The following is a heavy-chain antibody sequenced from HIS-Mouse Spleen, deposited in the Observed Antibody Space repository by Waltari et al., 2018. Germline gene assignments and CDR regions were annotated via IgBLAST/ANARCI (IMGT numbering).Heavy chain of an antibody. D-gene: IGHD3-9*01. J-gene: IGHJ4*02. CDR3: ARETGFIDY. Sequence: EVQLVESGGGLVKPGGSLRLSCAASGFTFSSYSMNWVRQAPGKGRGWVSSISSGSSYIYYAYSVKGRFTISRDNAKNSLYLQMNSLRAEDTAVYYCARETGFIDYWGQGTLVTVSS. CDR1: GFTFSSYS. V-gene: IGHV3-21*01. CDR2: ISSGSSYI.